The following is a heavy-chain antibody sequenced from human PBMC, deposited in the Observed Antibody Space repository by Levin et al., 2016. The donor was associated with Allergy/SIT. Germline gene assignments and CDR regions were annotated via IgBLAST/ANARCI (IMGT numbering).Heavy chain of an antibody. J-gene: IGHJ4*02. V-gene: IGHV4-39*01. CDR1: GASISSAGYW. Sequence: SETLSLTCNVSGASISSAGYWWAWVRQPPGKGLEWIATLFYNVQTYYNPSLRSRVTMSVDTSGNQLSLEMRSVTAADAGVYYCARHMRDDSRWGNSRPTYYFDLWGQGTLVTVSS. CDR3: ARHMRDDSRWGNSRPTYYFDL. CDR2: LFYNVQT. D-gene: IGHD3-16*02.